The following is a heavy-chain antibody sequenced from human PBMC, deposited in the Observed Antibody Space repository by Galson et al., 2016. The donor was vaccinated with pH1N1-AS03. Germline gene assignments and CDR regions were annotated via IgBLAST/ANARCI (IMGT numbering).Heavy chain of an antibody. D-gene: IGHD2-21*02. CDR1: GDSISSRRFY. Sequence: ETLSLTCKVSGDSISSRRFYWGWIRQPPGKGLEWIGSIYYSGTTYYTSSLKSRVTISVDTSKNEFSLRLTSVTAADTAVYYCARPLAVTDAFDIWGQGTLVTVSS. V-gene: IGHV4-39*01. CDR3: ARPLAVTDAFDI. CDR2: IYYSGTT. J-gene: IGHJ4*02.